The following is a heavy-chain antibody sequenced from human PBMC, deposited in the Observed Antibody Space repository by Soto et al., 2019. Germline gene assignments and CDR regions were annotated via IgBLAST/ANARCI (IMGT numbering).Heavy chain of an antibody. Sequence: SETLSLTCTVSGGSISSGGYYWSWIRQHPGKGLEWIGYIYYSGSTYYNPSLKSRVTISVDTSKNQFSLKLISVTAEDTAVYYCARYRAAACSYYYYGMDVWGQGTTVTASS. CDR3: ARYRAAACSYYYYGMDV. J-gene: IGHJ6*02. CDR1: GGSISSGGYY. V-gene: IGHV4-31*03. CDR2: IYYSGST. D-gene: IGHD6-13*01.